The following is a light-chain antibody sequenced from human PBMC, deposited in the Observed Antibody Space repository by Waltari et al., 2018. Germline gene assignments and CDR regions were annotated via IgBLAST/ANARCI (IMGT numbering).Light chain of an antibody. J-gene: IGKJ1*01. CDR1: QSISSW. Sequence: DIQMTQSPSTLSASVGDRVTITCRASQSISSWLAWYKQKPGKAPKLLIYKASSLESGVPSRCSGSGSGTEFTLTISSLQPDDFATYYCQQYNSYTWTFGQGTKVEIK. CDR3: QQYNSYTWT. CDR2: KAS. V-gene: IGKV1-5*03.